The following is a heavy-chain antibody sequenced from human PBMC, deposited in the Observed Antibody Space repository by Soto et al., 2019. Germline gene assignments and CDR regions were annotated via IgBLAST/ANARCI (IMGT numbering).Heavy chain of an antibody. CDR2: IIPIFGTA. V-gene: IGHV1-69*13. Sequence: SVKVSCKASGGTFSSYAISWVRQAPGQGLEWMGGIIPIFGTANYAQKFQGRVTITADESTSTAYMELSSLRSEDAAVYYCARSTTVTTASDYWGQGTLVTVSS. CDR1: GGTFSSYA. CDR3: ARSTTVTTASDY. J-gene: IGHJ4*02. D-gene: IGHD4-17*01.